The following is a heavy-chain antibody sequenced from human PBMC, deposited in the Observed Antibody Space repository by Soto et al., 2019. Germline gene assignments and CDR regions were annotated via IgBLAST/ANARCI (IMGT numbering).Heavy chain of an antibody. CDR2: IYYSGST. V-gene: IGHV4-39*01. CDR3: ARQNMVRGVMCWFDP. J-gene: IGHJ5*02. Sequence: QLQLQESGPGLVKPSETLSLTCTVSGGSISSSSYYWGWIRQPPGKGLEWIGSIYYSGSTYYNPSLKSRVTIPVDTSKNQFSLKLSSVTAADTAVYYCARQNMVRGVMCWFDPWGQGTLVTVSS. D-gene: IGHD3-10*01. CDR1: GGSISSSSYY.